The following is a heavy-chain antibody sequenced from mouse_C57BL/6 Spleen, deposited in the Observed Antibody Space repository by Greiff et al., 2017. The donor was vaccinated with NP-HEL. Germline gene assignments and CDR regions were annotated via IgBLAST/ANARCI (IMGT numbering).Heavy chain of an antibody. V-gene: IGHV1-50*01. CDR3: SWAYDGFDY. D-gene: IGHD2-3*01. J-gene: IGHJ2*01. Sequence: QVQLQQPGAELVKPGASVKLSCKASGYTFTSYWMQWVKQRPGQGLEWIGEIDPSDSYTNYNQKFKGKATLTVDTSSSTAYMQLGSLTSEDSAVYYCSWAYDGFDYWGKGTTLTVSS. CDR1: GYTFTSYW. CDR2: IDPSDSYT.